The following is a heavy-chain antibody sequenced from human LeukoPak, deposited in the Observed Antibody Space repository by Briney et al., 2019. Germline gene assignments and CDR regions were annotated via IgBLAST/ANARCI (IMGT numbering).Heavy chain of an antibody. D-gene: IGHD2-8*01. J-gene: IGHJ5*02. CDR3: ARDNGGYLGNWFDP. CDR1: GYTFTNYG. Sequence: ASVKVSCKASGYTFTNYGISWVRQAPGQGLEWMGWISTYNGNTSYAQKLQGRVTMTTDTSTSTAYMELRSLRSDDTAVYYCARDNGGYLGNWFDPWGQGTLVTVSS. V-gene: IGHV1-18*01. CDR2: ISTYNGNT.